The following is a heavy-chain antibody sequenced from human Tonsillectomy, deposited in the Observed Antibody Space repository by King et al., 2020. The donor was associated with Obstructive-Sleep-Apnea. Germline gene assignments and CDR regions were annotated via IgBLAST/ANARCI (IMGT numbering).Heavy chain of an antibody. J-gene: IGHJ5*02. CDR2: INHSGST. CDR3: VIGSGRRHTNWFDP. D-gene: IGHD1-26*01. Sequence: VQLQQWGAGLLKPSETLSLTCAVYVGSFSGYYWSWIRQPPGKGLEWIGEINHSGSTNYNPSLKSRVTISVDTSKNQFSLKLSSVTAADTAVYYCVIGSGRRHTNWFDPWGQGTLVTVSS. CDR1: VGSFSGYY. V-gene: IGHV4-34*01.